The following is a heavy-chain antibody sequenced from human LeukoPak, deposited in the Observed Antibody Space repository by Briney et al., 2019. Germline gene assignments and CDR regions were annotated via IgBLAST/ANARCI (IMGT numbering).Heavy chain of an antibody. V-gene: IGHV5-51*01. CDR3: ARRAYCGGDCYVDY. D-gene: IGHD2-21*02. J-gene: IGHJ4*02. Sequence: GESLKISCKCSGYTFTTYWIGWVRQMPGKGLEWMGIIYPDDSDTRYSPSFEGQVTISADKSISTAYLQWSSLKASDTAMYYCARRAYCGGDCYVDYWGQGTLVTVSS. CDR2: IYPDDSDT. CDR1: GYTFTTYW.